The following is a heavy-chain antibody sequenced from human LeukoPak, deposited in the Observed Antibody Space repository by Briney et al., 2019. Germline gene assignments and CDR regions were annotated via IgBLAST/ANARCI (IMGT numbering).Heavy chain of an antibody. Sequence: PSETLSLTCAVSGGSISSGGYSWSWIRQPPGKGLEWIGYIYHSGSTYYNPSLKSRVTISVDRSKNQFSLKLSSVTDADTAVYYCTRMHYGSLAIDYWGQGTLVTVSS. D-gene: IGHD3-10*01. CDR1: GGSISSGGYS. V-gene: IGHV4-30-2*02. CDR2: IYHSGST. J-gene: IGHJ4*02. CDR3: TRMHYGSLAIDY.